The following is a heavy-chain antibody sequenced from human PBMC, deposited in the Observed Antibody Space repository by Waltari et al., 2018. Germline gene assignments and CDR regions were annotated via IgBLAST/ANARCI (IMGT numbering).Heavy chain of an antibody. Sequence: QVQLQQWGAGLLKPSETLSLTCAVYGGSFSGYYWSWIRQPPGQGLEWIGEINHSGSTNYNPSLKSRVTISVDTSKNQFSLKLSSVTAADTAVYYCARVYYDFWSGYPHYDAFDIWGQGTMVTVSS. CDR2: INHSGST. V-gene: IGHV4-34*01. CDR1: GGSFSGYY. CDR3: ARVYYDFWSGYPHYDAFDI. D-gene: IGHD3-3*01. J-gene: IGHJ3*02.